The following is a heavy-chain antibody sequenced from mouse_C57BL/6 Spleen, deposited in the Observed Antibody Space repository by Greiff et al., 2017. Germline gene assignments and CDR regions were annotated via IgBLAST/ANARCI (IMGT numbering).Heavy chain of an antibody. CDR3: ARGGAAQANFDY. V-gene: IGHV1-50*01. D-gene: IGHD3-2*02. CDR1: GYTFTSYW. J-gene: IGHJ2*01. CDR2: IDPSDSYT. Sequence: VQLQQPGAELVKPGASVKLSCKASGYTFTSYWMQWVKQRPGQGLEWIGEIDPSDSYTNYNQKFKGKATLTVDTSSSTAYMQLSSLTSEDSAVYYCARGGAAQANFDYWGQGTTLTVSS.